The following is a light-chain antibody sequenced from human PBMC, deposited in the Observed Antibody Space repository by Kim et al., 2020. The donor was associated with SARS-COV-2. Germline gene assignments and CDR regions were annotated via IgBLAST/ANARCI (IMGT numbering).Light chain of an antibody. CDR3: QQRSSWPPT. CDR2: DAS. Sequence: LSPGDIATLSCRASHSIGNSLAWYQQKPGQTPRLLIHDASNGATDIPARFSGSGSGTDFTLTISSLEPEDFAVYFCQQRSSWPPTFGQGTRLEIK. J-gene: IGKJ5*01. V-gene: IGKV3-11*01. CDR1: HSIGNS.